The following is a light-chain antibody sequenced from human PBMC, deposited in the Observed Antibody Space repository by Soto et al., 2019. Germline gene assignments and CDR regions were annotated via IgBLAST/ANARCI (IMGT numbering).Light chain of an antibody. CDR3: QQYHELPFT. J-gene: IGKJ3*01. Sequence: EIVVTQSPATLSVSPGERATLSCRASQSVSGNLAWYQQKPGQAPRLLIYGASTRATGIPARFSGGGSGTEFTLTISSLQSEDVGVYSFQQYHELPFTFGHGTKLDI. CDR1: QSVSGN. CDR2: GAS. V-gene: IGKV3-15*01.